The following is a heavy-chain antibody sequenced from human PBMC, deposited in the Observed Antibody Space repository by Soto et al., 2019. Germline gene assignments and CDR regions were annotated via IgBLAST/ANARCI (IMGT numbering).Heavy chain of an antibody. D-gene: IGHD3-16*01. V-gene: IGHV3-7*01. CDR1: GFNVMSYW. CDR2: IREDGSEI. Sequence: VGSLRLSCAVSGFNVMSYWMSWVRQAPGKGLEWVASIREDGSEIYYLHSVRGRFSISRDSAGNALHLTMNYLSAEDTGVYFCARDIGFDYVNWGQGTLVTVSS. CDR3: ARDIGFDYVN. J-gene: IGHJ4*02.